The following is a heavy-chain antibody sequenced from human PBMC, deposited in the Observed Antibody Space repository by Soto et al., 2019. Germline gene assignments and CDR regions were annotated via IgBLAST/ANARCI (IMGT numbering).Heavy chain of an antibody. D-gene: IGHD2-15*01. V-gene: IGHV3-23*01. J-gene: IGHJ4*02. CDR3: AKDRRGGYCSGGRCYSPDY. Sequence: EVQLLESGGGLVQPGGSLRLSCATSGFTFGSYDMSWVRQPQGKGLGWASTFRGSGGSTYYADSVKGRFTISRDNSKNTVYLQMNSLRAEDTAVYYCAKDRRGGYCSGGRCYSPDYWGQGTLVTVSS. CDR2: FRGSGGST. CDR1: GFTFGSYD.